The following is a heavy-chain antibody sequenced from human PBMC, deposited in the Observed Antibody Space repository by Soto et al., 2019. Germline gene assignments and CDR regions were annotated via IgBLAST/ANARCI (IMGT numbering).Heavy chain of an antibody. J-gene: IGHJ6*02. V-gene: IGHV1-3*05. Sequence: QVQLVQSGAEEKKPGASVKVSCKASGYTFTSYAMHWVRQAPGQRLEWMGWINAGNGNTKYSQKFQGRVTITRDTSRSTAYMEVSRLRSEGTVVYYWGGGGGGSYSSGRGHYYYYGMDVWGQGTTVTVSS. D-gene: IGHD3-16*01. CDR1: GYTFTSYA. CDR3: GGGGGGSYSSGRGHYYYYGMDV. CDR2: INAGNGNT.